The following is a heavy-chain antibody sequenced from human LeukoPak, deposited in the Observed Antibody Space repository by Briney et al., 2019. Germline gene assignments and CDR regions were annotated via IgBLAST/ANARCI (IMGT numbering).Heavy chain of an antibody. Sequence: SETLSLTYTVFGGSISSSGYLWGWIRQPPGKGLELIGNIRYSGSTYYNPSLKSRVTISVDTSKNQFSLKLSSVTAADTAVYYCARDSYYGDPIGMDVWGQGTTVTVSS. D-gene: IGHD4-17*01. J-gene: IGHJ6*02. CDR1: GGSISSSGYL. V-gene: IGHV4-39*07. CDR2: IRYSGST. CDR3: ARDSYYGDPIGMDV.